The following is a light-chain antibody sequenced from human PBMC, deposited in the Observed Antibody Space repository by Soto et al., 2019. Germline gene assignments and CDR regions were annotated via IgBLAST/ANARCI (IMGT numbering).Light chain of an antibody. CDR3: QQSYRSIT. V-gene: IGKV1-9*01. CDR2: AAS. J-gene: IGKJ5*01. CDR1: QGISSY. Sequence: IQLTQSPSSLSASVGDRVTITCLASQGISSYLAWYQQKPGKAPKLLIYAASTLQSGVPSRFSGSGSGTEFTLTISTLQPEDFATYYCQQSYRSITFGQGTRLEIK.